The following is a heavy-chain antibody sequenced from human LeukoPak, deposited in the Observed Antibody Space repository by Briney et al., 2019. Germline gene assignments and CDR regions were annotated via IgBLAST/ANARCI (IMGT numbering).Heavy chain of an antibody. CDR3: ARNFYETTGFYYDAFDI. CDR1: GFTFSGYN. V-gene: IGHV3-48*04. D-gene: IGHD3-22*01. J-gene: IGHJ3*02. CDR2: IRSSGSLI. Sequence: GGSLRLSCAASGFTFSGYNMNWVSQAPGKGLEWVAFIRSSGSLIYYAESVKGRFTISRDNSRNSLYLQMNSLRVEDTAVYYCARNFYETTGFYYDAFDIWGQGTAVTVSS.